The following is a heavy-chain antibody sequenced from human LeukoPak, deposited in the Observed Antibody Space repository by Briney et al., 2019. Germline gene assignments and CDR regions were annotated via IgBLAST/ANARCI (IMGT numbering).Heavy chain of an antibody. V-gene: IGHV3-30*18. CDR2: ISYDGSNK. J-gene: IGHJ4*02. Sequence: GGSLRLSCAASGFTFSSYGMHWVRQAPGKGLEGVAVISYDGSNKYYADSVKGRFTISRDNSKNTLYLQMNSLRAEDTAVYYCAKGPYYYGSGRDIDYRGQGTLVTVSS. CDR3: AKGPYYYGSGRDIDY. D-gene: IGHD3-10*01. CDR1: GFTFSSYG.